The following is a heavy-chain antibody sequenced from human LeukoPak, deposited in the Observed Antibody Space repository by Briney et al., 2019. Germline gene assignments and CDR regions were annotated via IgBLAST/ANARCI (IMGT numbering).Heavy chain of an antibody. Sequence: PGGSLRLSCVASGFIFSSYSMNWVRQAPGKGLEWVSSISSSSSYIYYADSVKGRFTISRDNAKNSLYLQMNSLRAEDTAVYYCARGRDGSQSPIDDWGQGTLVTVSS. J-gene: IGHJ4*02. V-gene: IGHV3-21*01. CDR2: ISSSSSYI. CDR1: GFIFSSYS. CDR3: ARGRDGSQSPIDD. D-gene: IGHD5-24*01.